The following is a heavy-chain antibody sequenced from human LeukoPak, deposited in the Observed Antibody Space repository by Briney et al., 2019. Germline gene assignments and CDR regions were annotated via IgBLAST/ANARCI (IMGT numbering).Heavy chain of an antibody. J-gene: IGHJ5*02. D-gene: IGHD3-22*01. CDR1: GGSISSSSYY. CDR3: ARQSGPYCYDNKFDP. Sequence: SETLSLTCTVSGGSISSSSYYWGWIRQPPGKGLEWIGSIYYSGSTYYNPSLKSRVTISVDTSKNQFSLKLSSVTAADTAVYYCARQSGPYCYDNKFDPWGQGTLVTVSS. V-gene: IGHV4-39*01. CDR2: IYYSGST.